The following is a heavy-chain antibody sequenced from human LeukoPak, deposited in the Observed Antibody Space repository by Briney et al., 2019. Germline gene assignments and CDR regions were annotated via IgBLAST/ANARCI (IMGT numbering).Heavy chain of an antibody. J-gene: IGHJ4*02. CDR2: ISSDGSST. CDR1: GFTFSSHW. V-gene: IGHV3-74*01. Sequence: GGSLRLSCAASGFTFSSHWMHWVRQAPGKGVVGVSRISSDGSSTSFAGSVKGRFTISRDNAENTLYLHMNSLRDEDTAVYFCARGPPDGSGSYYPGDYWGQGTLVTVSS. D-gene: IGHD3-10*01. CDR3: ARGPPDGSGSYYPGDY.